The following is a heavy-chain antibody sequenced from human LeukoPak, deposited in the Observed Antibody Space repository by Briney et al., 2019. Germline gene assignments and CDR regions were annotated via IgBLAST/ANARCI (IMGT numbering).Heavy chain of an antibody. D-gene: IGHD2-2*01. CDR1: VESFSGHY. CDR2: INHSGNT. J-gene: IGHJ4*02. Sequence: ASETLSLTCAVYVESFSGHYWTWIRQPPGQGLEWIGEINHSGNTNYNPSLKSRVTMSVDTSKNQFSLKMSSVTAADTAVYYCAGVVPTTKWAVDYWGQGTLVTVSS. CDR3: AGVVPTTKWAVDY. V-gene: IGHV4-34*01.